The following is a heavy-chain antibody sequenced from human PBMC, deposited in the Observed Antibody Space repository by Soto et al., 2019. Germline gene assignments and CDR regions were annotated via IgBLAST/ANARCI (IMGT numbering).Heavy chain of an antibody. CDR1: GYTFSSYA. Sequence: ASVKVSCKASGYTFSSYAMHWVRQAPGQRLEWMGWINAGYGNTKSSQKFQDRVTISRDTSTDTAYMEPSSLRSEDTAVYYCATALLRFLEWLLPFDYWGQGTLVTVSS. CDR3: ATALLRFLEWLLPFDY. V-gene: IGHV1-3*01. CDR2: INAGYGNT. D-gene: IGHD3-3*01. J-gene: IGHJ4*02.